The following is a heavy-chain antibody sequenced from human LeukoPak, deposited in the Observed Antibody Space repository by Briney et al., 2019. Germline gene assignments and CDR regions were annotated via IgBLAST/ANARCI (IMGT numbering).Heavy chain of an antibody. J-gene: IGHJ4*02. CDR1: GYSISSGYY. V-gene: IGHV4-38-2*01. D-gene: IGHD6-6*01. CDR3: ASYEYSSSWVNYFDY. CDR2: IYHSGST. Sequence: SETLSLTCAVSGYSISSGYYWGWIRQPPGKGLEWIGSIYHSGSTYYNPSLKSRVTISVDTSKNQFSLKLSSVTAADTAVYYCASYEYSSSWVNYFDYWGQGTLVTLSS.